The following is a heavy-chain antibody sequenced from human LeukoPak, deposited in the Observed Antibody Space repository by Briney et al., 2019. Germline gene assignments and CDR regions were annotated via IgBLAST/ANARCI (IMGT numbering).Heavy chain of an antibody. D-gene: IGHD3-10*01. CDR2: IIPIFGTA. J-gene: IGHJ5*02. V-gene: IGHV1-69*13. Sequence: ASVKVSCKASGGTFSSYAISWVRQAPGQGLEWMGGIIPIFGTANYAQKFQGRVTITADESTSTAYMELSSLRSEDTAVYYCASVGMVRGVIGHKNWFDPWGQGTLVTVFS. CDR1: GGTFSSYA. CDR3: ASVGMVRGVIGHKNWFDP.